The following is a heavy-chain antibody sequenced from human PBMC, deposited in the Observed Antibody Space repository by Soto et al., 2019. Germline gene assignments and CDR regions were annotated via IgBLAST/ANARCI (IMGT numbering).Heavy chain of an antibody. Sequence: SETLSLTCTVSGGSISSYYWSWIRQPPGKGLEWIGYIYYSGSTNYNPSLRSRVTISVDTSKNQFSLKLSSVTAADPAVYYCARDSYDSTLPYYYGMDVWGQGTTVTVSS. D-gene: IGHD3-22*01. CDR2: IYYSGST. CDR3: ARDSYDSTLPYYYGMDV. CDR1: GGSISSYY. V-gene: IGHV4-59*01. J-gene: IGHJ6*02.